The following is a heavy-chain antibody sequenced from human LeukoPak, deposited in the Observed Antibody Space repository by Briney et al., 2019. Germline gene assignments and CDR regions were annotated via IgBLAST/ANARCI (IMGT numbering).Heavy chain of an antibody. J-gene: IGHJ6*03. V-gene: IGHV1-69*05. CDR1: GCTYSSYV. D-gene: IGHD3-16*02. CDR2: INPIFGTA. CDR3: ARAGDYVWGCYRYRPYYYYMDV. Sequence: ASVKVSCKASGCTYSSYVISWVRQAPGQGLEWMGGINPIFGTANNAQKFQGRVTITTDESTSTAYMELSSLRSEDTAVYYCARAGDYVWGCYRYRPYYYYMDVWGKGTTVPVSS.